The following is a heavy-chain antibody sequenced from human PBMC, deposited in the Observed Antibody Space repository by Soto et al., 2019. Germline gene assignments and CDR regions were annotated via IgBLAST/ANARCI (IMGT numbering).Heavy chain of an antibody. Sequence: QVQLVQSGAEVKKPGSSVKVSCKASGGTFSSYAISWVRQAPGQGLEWMGGIIPIFGTANYAQKFQGRVTITPDQSTSTAYMGRSSLRSQDTAVYYCGAVGCGGRSCYSFYYGMDVWGQGTTVTVSS. CDR3: GAVGCGGRSCYSFYYGMDV. V-gene: IGHV1-69*05. CDR2: IIPIFGTA. D-gene: IGHD2-15*01. J-gene: IGHJ6*02. CDR1: GGTFSSYA.